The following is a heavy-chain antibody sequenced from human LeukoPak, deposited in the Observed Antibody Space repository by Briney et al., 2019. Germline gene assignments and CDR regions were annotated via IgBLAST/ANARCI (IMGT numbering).Heavy chain of an antibody. CDR2: ISSSSNI. Sequence: GGALRLSFAASGFTFSSYIMNWVRPAPGKGLEGVSSISSSSNIYYADSVKGRFTISRDNAKNSLYLQMNSLRAEDTAVYYCARGSSSSPKGAYWGQGTLVTVSS. V-gene: IGHV3-21*01. CDR1: GFTFSSYI. J-gene: IGHJ4*02. CDR3: ARGSSSSPKGAY. D-gene: IGHD6-13*01.